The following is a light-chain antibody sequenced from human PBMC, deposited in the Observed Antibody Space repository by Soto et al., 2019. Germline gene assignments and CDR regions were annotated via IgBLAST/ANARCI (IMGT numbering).Light chain of an antibody. V-gene: IGLV1-44*01. J-gene: IGLJ2*01. CDR3: AAWDDSLNGHVV. CDR1: SSNIGSNT. CDR2: SNN. Sequence: QSVLTQPPSASGTPGQRVTISCSGSSSNIGSNTVTWYQQLPGTAPKLLIYSNNQRPSGVPDRFSGSKSGTSGSLAISGLQSEDEADYYCAAWDDSLNGHVVFGGGTQLTVL.